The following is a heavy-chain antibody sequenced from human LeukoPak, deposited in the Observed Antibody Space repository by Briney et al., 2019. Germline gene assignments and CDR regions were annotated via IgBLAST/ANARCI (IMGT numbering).Heavy chain of an antibody. J-gene: IGHJ4*02. V-gene: IGHV1-24*01. Sequence: ASVKVSCKVSGYTLTELSMHWVRQAPGKGLEWMGGFDPEDGETIYAQKFQGRVTMTEDTSTDTAYMELSSLRSEDTAVCYCATGLSITMIVGVKPQFDYWGQGTLVTVSS. D-gene: IGHD3-22*01. CDR2: FDPEDGET. CDR1: GYTLTELS. CDR3: ATGLSITMIVGVKPQFDY.